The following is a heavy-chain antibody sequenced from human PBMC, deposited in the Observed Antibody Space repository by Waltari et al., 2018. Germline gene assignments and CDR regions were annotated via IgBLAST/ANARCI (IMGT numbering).Heavy chain of an antibody. D-gene: IGHD3-22*01. CDR3: GKLDYDGNGFPNYFDH. J-gene: IGHJ4*02. CDR2: ISDRGGST. CDR1: GFTFSSSA. Sequence: EVRLLESGGGLVQPGGSLRLYCAASGFTFSSSAMTWVRQAPGKGLDWVSTISDRGGSTYYVDSVKGRFTISRDNSKITLYLQMSSLRVEDTAIYYCGKLDYDGNGFPNYFDHWGQGTLVTVAS. V-gene: IGHV3-23*01.